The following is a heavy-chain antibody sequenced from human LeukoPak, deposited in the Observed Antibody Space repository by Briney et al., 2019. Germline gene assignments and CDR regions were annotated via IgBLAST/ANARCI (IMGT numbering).Heavy chain of an antibody. CDR1: GGSVSSGSYY. CDR3: TRVPISTTARGYFDY. CDR2: IYYSGST. Sequence: SETLSLTCTVSGGSVSSGSYYWSWIRQPPGKGLEWIGYIYYSGSTTYNPSLKSRVTTSVDMSKNKFSLKLSSATAADTAVYYCTRVPISTTARGYFDYWGQGTLVTVSS. D-gene: IGHD4-17*01. J-gene: IGHJ4*02. V-gene: IGHV4-61*01.